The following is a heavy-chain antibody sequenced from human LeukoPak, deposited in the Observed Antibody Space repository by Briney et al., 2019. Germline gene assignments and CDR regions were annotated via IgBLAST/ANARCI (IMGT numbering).Heavy chain of an antibody. CDR1: GFTFSSYG. Sequence: PAGGSLRLSCAASGFTFSSYGMHWVRQAPGKGLEWVAVISYDGSNKYYADSVKGRFTISRDNSKNTLYLQMNSLRAEDTAVYYCAKDRGYSYAKYYFDYWGQGTLVTVSS. J-gene: IGHJ4*02. CDR3: AKDRGYSYAKYYFDY. D-gene: IGHD5-18*01. V-gene: IGHV3-30*18. CDR2: ISYDGSNK.